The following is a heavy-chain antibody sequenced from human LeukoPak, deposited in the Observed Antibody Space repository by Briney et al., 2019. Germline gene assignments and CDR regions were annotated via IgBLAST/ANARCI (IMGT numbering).Heavy chain of an antibody. CDR1: GGSISSYY. D-gene: IGHD6-19*01. Sequence: PSETLSLSCTVSGGSISSYYWNWIRQPPGKGLEWIGYIHSIGSTKYNPSLKSRVTISVDTSKNQFSLKLSSVTAADRAVYYCARWYSSGWAFDYWGQGTLVTVSS. V-gene: IGHV4-59*08. J-gene: IGHJ4*02. CDR3: ARWYSSGWAFDY. CDR2: IHSIGST.